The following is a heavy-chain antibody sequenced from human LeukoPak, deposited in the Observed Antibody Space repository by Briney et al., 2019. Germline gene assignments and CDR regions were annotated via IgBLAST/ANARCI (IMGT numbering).Heavy chain of an antibody. V-gene: IGHV4-61*01. CDR3: ARRVGTRDWYFDL. Sequence: PSETLSLTCTVSGGSVSSGSYYWSWIRQPPGKGLEWIGYVYYHGGTNYNPSLKSRVTISVDTSKNQISLKLTSVTAADTAVYYCARRVGTRDWYFDLWGRGTLVTVSS. CDR2: VYYHGGT. J-gene: IGHJ2*01. D-gene: IGHD1-14*01. CDR1: GGSVSSGSYY.